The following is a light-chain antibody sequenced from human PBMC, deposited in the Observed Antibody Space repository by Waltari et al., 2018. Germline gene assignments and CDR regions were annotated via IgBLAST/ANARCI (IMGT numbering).Light chain of an antibody. Sequence: ETVLTQSTGTLSWSPGERATSSCRATQSVSSSYLAWYQQKPVQAPRLLTYRASSRATGIPDRLSGSGSGTDFTLTISRLEPEDFAVYYCQQYGSSPLTFGGGTKVEIK. CDR2: RAS. J-gene: IGKJ4*01. CDR3: QQYGSSPLT. CDR1: QSVSSSY. V-gene: IGKV3-20*01.